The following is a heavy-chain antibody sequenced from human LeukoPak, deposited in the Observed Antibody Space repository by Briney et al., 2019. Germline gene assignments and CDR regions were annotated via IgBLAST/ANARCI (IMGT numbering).Heavy chain of an antibody. CDR2: ISSSGSYI. D-gene: IGHD6-19*01. V-gene: IGHV3-21*01. CDR3: ARGSIAVAGLLYFDY. J-gene: IGHJ4*02. Sequence: GGSLRLSCAASGFTFSSYSMNWVRQAPGKGLEWVSSISSSGSYIYYADSVKGRFTISRDNAKNSLYLQMNSLRAEDTAVYYCARGSIAVAGLLYFDYWGQGTLVTVSS. CDR1: GFTFSSYS.